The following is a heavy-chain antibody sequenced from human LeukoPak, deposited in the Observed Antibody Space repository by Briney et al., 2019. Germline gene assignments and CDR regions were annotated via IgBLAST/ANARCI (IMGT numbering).Heavy chain of an antibody. V-gene: IGHV1-2*02. J-gene: IGHJ4*02. CDR1: GYTFTGYY. CDR2: ISPSSGGA. CDR3: AGKSNYGSGSSFGF. Sequence: ASVKVSCKASGYTFTGYYLQWVRQAPGQGLEWMGWISPSSGGANYAQKFQGRVTLTRDTSISTVYMEVSRLSSDDTAVYYCAGKSNYGSGSSFGFWGQGTLVTVSS. D-gene: IGHD3-10*01.